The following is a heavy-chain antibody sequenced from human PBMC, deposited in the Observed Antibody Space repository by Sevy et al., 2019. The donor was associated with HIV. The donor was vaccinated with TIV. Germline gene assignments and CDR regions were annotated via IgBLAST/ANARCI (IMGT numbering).Heavy chain of an antibody. CDR2: ISSSGSTI. CDR1: GITFSSYE. V-gene: IGHV3-48*03. Sequence: GGSLRLPCAASGITFSSYEMNWVRQAPGKGLEWVSYISSSGSTIYDADSVKGRFTISRDNAKNLLYLQMNSLRDEDTAVYFCARDRAGFHGMDVWGQGTTVTV. J-gene: IGHJ6*02. CDR3: ARDRAGFHGMDV.